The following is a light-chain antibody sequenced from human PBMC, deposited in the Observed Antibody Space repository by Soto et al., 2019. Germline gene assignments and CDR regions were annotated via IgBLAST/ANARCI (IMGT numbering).Light chain of an antibody. J-gene: IGKJ1*01. CDR3: QQSFSAPWT. CDR2: AAS. CDR1: QSISSY. Sequence: DIQMTQSPSSLSASVGDRVTITCRASQSISSYLNWYQQKPGKVPKLLIYAASSLQGGVPSRFSGSGSRTDFTLTISSLQPEDFATYYCQQSFSAPWTFGQGTKVEIK. V-gene: IGKV1-39*01.